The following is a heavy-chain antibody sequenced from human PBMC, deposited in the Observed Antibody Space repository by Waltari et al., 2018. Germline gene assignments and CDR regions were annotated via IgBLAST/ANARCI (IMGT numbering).Heavy chain of an antibody. CDR3: ARHYSFYGSGSKPNWFDP. CDR1: GYSISSGYY. V-gene: IGHV4-38-2*01. CDR2: IYHSGGT. Sequence: QVQLQESGPGLVKPSETLSLTCAVSGYSISSGYYWGWIRQPPGKGLEWIGSIYHSGGTYYNPSLKSRVTISVDTSKNQFSLKLSSVTAADTAVYYCARHYSFYGSGSKPNWFDPWGQGTLVTVSS. D-gene: IGHD3-10*01. J-gene: IGHJ5*02.